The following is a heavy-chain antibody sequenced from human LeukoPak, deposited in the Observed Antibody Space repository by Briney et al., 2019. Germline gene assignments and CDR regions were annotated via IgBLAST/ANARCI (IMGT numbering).Heavy chain of an antibody. D-gene: IGHD2-2*01. CDR2: INPNSGGT. CDR3: ARDGLGYCSSTSCYRPGLNAFDI. J-gene: IGHJ3*02. CDR1: GYTFTDYY. Sequence: ALVKVSCKGSGYTFTDYYMHWVRQAPGQGLEWMGWINPNSGGTNYAQKFQGRVTMTRDTSISTAYMELSRLRSDDTAVYYCARDGLGYCSSTSCYRPGLNAFDIWGQGTMVTVSS. V-gene: IGHV1-2*02.